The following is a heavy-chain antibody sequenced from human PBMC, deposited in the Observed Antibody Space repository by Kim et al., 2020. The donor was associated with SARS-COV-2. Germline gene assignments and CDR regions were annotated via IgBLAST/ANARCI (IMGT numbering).Heavy chain of an antibody. CDR3: AKDMWQQLYYFDY. Sequence: GGSLRLSCAASGFTFGDYAMHWVRQAPGKGLEWVSGISWNSGSIGYADSVKGRFTISRDNAKNSLYLQMNSLRAEDTALYYCAKDMWQQLYYFDYWGQGTLVTVSS. V-gene: IGHV3-9*01. CDR2: ISWNSGSI. D-gene: IGHD6-13*01. CDR1: GFTFGDYA. J-gene: IGHJ4*02.